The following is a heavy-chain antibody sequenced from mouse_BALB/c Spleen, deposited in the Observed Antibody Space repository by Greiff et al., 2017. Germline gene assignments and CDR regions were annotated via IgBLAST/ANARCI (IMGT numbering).Heavy chain of an antibody. CDR2: IDPANGNT. CDR3: ARRGGYGSSYPYAMDY. J-gene: IGHJ4*01. V-gene: IGHV14-3*02. D-gene: IGHD1-1*01. Sequence: EVKLVESGAELVKPGASVKLSCTASGFNIKDTYMHWVKQRPEQGLEWIGRIDPANGNTKYDPKFQGKATITADTSSNTAYLQLSSLTSEDTAVYYCARRGGYGSSYPYAMDYWGQGTSVTVSS. CDR1: GFNIKDTY.